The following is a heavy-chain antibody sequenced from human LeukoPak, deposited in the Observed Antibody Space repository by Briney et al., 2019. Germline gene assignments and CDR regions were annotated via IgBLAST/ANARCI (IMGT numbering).Heavy chain of an antibody. Sequence: GGSLRLSCAASGFNFASHWMHWVRQTPGKGLVWVSRINSGGSGTSYADSVEGRFTISRDNAKNTLYLQMNSLRAEDTAVYYCARGNEVAAGAFDYWGQGTLVTVSS. CDR3: ARGNEVAAGAFDY. D-gene: IGHD6-25*01. V-gene: IGHV3-74*01. CDR2: INSGGSGT. J-gene: IGHJ4*02. CDR1: GFNFASHW.